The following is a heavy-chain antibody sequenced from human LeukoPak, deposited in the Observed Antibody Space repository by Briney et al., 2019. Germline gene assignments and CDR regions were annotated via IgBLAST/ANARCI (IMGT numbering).Heavy chain of an antibody. CDR1: GHTFTGYY. CDR2: INPNSGGT. Sequence: ASVKVSCKASGHTFTGYYMHWVRQAPGQGLEWMGWINPNSGGTNYAQKFQGRVTMTRDTSISTAYMELSRLRSDDTAVYYCARDAPPLTVTIVFAFDIWGQGTMVTVSS. D-gene: IGHD4-11*01. CDR3: ARDAPPLTVTIVFAFDI. J-gene: IGHJ3*02. V-gene: IGHV1-2*02.